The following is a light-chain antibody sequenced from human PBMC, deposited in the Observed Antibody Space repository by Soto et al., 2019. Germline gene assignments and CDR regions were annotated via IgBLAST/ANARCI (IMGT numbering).Light chain of an antibody. V-gene: IGKV3-20*01. CDR1: QSVSTRY. CDR2: GAS. CDR3: HQFGSSPPAFT. J-gene: IGKJ2*01. Sequence: ESMLTQSPGTLSLSPGERATLSCRASQSVSTRYLAWYQQKPGQAPRLLIYGASIRATDIPDRFSGSGSGTVFTLTISRLEPEDFAVYYCHQFGSSPPAFTFGQGTKLEI.